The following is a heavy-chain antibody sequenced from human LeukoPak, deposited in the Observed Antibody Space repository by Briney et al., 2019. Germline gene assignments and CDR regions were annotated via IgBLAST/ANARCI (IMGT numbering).Heavy chain of an antibody. CDR1: GYTFSSYD. CDR2: MNPHSGNT. V-gene: IGHV1-8*02. Sequence: ASVKVSCKGSGYTFSSYDINWVRQATGHGLEWMGWMNPHSGNTAYAQKFQGRVTMSRDTSISTAYMELSSLRSEDTAVYYCARLPKYSRPLDYWGQGTLVTVSS. CDR3: ARLPKYSRPLDY. J-gene: IGHJ4*02. D-gene: IGHD6-6*01.